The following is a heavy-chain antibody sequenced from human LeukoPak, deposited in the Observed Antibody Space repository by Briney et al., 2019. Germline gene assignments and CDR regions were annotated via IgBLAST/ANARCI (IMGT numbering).Heavy chain of an antibody. CDR2: INHSGST. D-gene: IGHD6-13*01. CDR3: ARRWGAAEVDY. J-gene: IGHJ4*02. Sequence: SETLSLTCAVYGGSFSGYYWSWIRQPPGKGLEWIGEINHSGSTNYNPSLKSRVTISVDTSKNQFSLKLSSVTAADTAVYYCARRWGAAEVDYWGQGTLVTVSS. V-gene: IGHV4-34*01. CDR1: GGSFSGYY.